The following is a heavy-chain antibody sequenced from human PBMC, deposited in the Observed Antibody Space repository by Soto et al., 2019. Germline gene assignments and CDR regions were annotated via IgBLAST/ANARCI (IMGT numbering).Heavy chain of an antibody. J-gene: IGHJ4*02. Sequence: QVQLVQSGAEVKKPGSSVKVSCTASGGSLRNSVISWVRQAPAQRLEWVGGVIPILGTATYAQKFQGRVTMTADEATSTAYMDLSSLSPDDTAVYYCARLGHPGHWGPGTLVIVSS. V-gene: IGHV1-69*01. CDR1: GGSLRNSV. CDR3: ARLGHPGH. CDR2: VIPILGTA.